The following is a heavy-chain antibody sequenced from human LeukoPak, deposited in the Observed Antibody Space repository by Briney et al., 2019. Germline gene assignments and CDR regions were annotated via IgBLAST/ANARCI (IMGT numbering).Heavy chain of an antibody. CDR1: GFTFSSYE. CDR3: ARDGYHYYGSGTYFGYYYMDV. CDR2: ISGSGSAI. V-gene: IGHV3-48*03. J-gene: IGHJ6*03. D-gene: IGHD3-10*01. Sequence: GGSLRLSCAASGFTFSSYEMNWVRQAPGKGLEWVSYISGSGSAIYYADSVKGRFTISRDNAKNSLYLQMNSLRAEDTAVYYCARDGYHYYGSGTYFGYYYMDVWGKGTTVTVSS.